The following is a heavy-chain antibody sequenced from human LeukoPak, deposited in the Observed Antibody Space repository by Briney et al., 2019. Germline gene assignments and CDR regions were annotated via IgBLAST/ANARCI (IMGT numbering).Heavy chain of an antibody. CDR3: AKVFSGWELLVTFDY. D-gene: IGHD1-26*01. CDR1: GFTFSSYA. Sequence: PGASLRLSCAASGFTFSSYAMSWVRQAPGKGLEWVSAISGSGGSTYYADSVKGRFTISRDNPKNTLYLQMNSLRAEDTAVYCCAKVFSGWELLVTFDYWGQGTLVTVSS. J-gene: IGHJ4*02. CDR2: ISGSGGST. V-gene: IGHV3-23*01.